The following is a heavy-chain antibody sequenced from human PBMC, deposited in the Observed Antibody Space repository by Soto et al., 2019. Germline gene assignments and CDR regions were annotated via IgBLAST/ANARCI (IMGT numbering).Heavy chain of an antibody. CDR1: GYTFTSYY. Sequence: ASVKVSCKASGYTFTSYYIHWVRQAPGQGLEWMGIINPNGGSTSYAQKFQGRVTMTRDTSTSTVYMELSSLRSEDTAVYYCAREFRRGGYNSPLDFQHWGQGTLVTSPQ. CDR3: AREFRRGGYNSPLDFQH. CDR2: INPNGGST. V-gene: IGHV1-46*03. J-gene: IGHJ1*01. D-gene: IGHD5-12*01.